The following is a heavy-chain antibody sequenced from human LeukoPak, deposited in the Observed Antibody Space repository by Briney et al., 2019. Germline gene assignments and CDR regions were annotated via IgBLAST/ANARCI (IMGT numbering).Heavy chain of an antibody. CDR2: ISGGSGDT. CDR3: AKGGSRGSNYYYGMDV. Sequence: PGGSLRLSCAASGFIFSSYGMSWVRQAPDKGLEWVSAISGGSGDTYYADSVKGRFTVSRDNSKNTLYLQMNSLRAEDTAVYYCAKGGSRGSNYYYGMDVWGQGTTVTVSS. CDR1: GFIFSSYG. V-gene: IGHV3-23*01. D-gene: IGHD2-15*01. J-gene: IGHJ6*02.